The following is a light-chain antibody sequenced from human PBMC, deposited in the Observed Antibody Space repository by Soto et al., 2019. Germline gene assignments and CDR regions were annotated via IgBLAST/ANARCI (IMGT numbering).Light chain of an antibody. V-gene: IGKV3-15*01. CDR3: QQYNDWVPT. CDR1: QSVSNN. Sequence: EIVMTHSPATLSVSPGERATLSCRASQSVSNNLAWYQQKPGQAPRLLIYGASTRATAIPARFSGSGSGTEFTLTISSLQSEDFAVYFCQQYNDWVPTFGQGTKVEIK. CDR2: GAS. J-gene: IGKJ1*01.